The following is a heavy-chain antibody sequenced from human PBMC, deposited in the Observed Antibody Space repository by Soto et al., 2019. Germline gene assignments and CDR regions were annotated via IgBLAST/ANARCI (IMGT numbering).Heavy chain of an antibody. Sequence: GGSLRLSCAASGFTFSSYAMHWVRQAPGKGLEWVAVISYDGSNKYYADSVKGRFTISRDNSKNTLYLQMNSLRAEDTAVYYCARVGVSSSTADYYYYYGMDVGGQGTTVTVSS. CDR3: ARVGVSSSTADYYYYYGMDV. V-gene: IGHV3-30-3*01. CDR1: GFTFSSYA. D-gene: IGHD6-13*01. CDR2: ISYDGSNK. J-gene: IGHJ6*02.